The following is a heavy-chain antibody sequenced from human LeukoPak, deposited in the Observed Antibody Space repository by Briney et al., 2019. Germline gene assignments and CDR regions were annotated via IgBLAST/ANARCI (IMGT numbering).Heavy chain of an antibody. CDR3: ARRRVLMFNSIDY. V-gene: IGHV4-34*01. Sequence: SETLSLTCAVYGGSFNSYYWSWIRQSPGKGLEWIGEINHSGSTNYNPSLESRVTISVDTSKKQFLLKLTSVTAADTAVYFCARRRVLMFNSIDYWGQGTLVTVSS. J-gene: IGHJ4*02. D-gene: IGHD3-10*02. CDR2: INHSGST. CDR1: GGSFNSYY.